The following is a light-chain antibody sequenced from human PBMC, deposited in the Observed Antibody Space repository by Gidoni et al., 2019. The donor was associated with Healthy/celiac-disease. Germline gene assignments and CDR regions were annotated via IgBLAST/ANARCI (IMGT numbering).Light chain of an antibody. Sequence: DIQMTQSPSTLSASVGDRVTITCRASQSISSWLAWYQQKPGKAPKLLIYDASSLESGVPSRFSGSGSGKEFTLTISSLQPDDFATYYCQQYNSYWGWTFGQXTKVEIK. CDR3: QQYNSYWGWT. CDR2: DAS. J-gene: IGKJ1*01. V-gene: IGKV1-5*01. CDR1: QSISSW.